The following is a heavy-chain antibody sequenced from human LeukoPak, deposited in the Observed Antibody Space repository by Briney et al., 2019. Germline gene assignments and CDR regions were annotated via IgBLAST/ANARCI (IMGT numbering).Heavy chain of an antibody. Sequence: SETLSLTCTVSGGSISSYYWSWIRQPAGKGLQWIGHIYTSGSTNYNPSLKSRVTMSVDTSKNQFSLKLSSVTAADTAVYYCARDYGSGSYFDYWGQGTLVTVSS. V-gene: IGHV4-4*07. D-gene: IGHD3-10*01. CDR3: ARDYGSGSYFDY. J-gene: IGHJ4*02. CDR2: IYTSGST. CDR1: GGSISSYY.